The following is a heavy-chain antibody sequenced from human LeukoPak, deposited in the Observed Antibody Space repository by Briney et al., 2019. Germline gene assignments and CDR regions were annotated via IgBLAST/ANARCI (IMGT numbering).Heavy chain of an antibody. J-gene: IGHJ4*02. D-gene: IGHD3-22*01. Sequence: SETLSLTCTVSGASITSYYWSWIRQPAGKGLEWIGRMYTSGTTDYNPSLKSRVTMSVDTSKNQFSLKLTSVTAADTAMYYCARYDSTGLDYWGQGTLATVSS. CDR2: MYTSGTT. CDR1: GASITSYY. V-gene: IGHV4-4*07. CDR3: ARYDSTGLDY.